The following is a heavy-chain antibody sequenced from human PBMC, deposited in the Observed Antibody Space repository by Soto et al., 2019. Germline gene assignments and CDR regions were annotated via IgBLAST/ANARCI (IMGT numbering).Heavy chain of an antibody. CDR3: VRHNGWGNSGYGMDV. CDR1: CGSISCLY. D-gene: IGHD2-8*01. Sequence: LGTLFPTCTVPCGSISCLYWSWVRQPPGKGLEWIGYIYYSGSTNFNPSLKSRVTMSIDTSKNQFSLKLSSVTAADTAVYYCVRHNGWGNSGYGMDVWGQGTTVTVSS. J-gene: IGHJ6*02. CDR2: IYYSGST. V-gene: IGHV4-59*01.